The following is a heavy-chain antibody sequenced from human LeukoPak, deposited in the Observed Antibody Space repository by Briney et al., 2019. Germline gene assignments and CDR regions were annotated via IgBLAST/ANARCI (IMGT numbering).Heavy chain of an antibody. D-gene: IGHD5-12*01. CDR1: GGSISSYY. Sequence: SETLSLTCTVSGGSISSYYWSWIRQPAGKGLEWIGRIYTSGSTNCNPSLKSRVTMSVDTSKNQFSLKLSSVTAADTAVYYCAVAGMATILSFFDYWGQGTLVTVSS. V-gene: IGHV4-4*07. J-gene: IGHJ4*02. CDR2: IYTSGST. CDR3: AVAGMATILSFFDY.